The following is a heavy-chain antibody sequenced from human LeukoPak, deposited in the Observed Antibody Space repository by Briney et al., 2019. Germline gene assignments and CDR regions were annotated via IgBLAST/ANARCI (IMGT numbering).Heavy chain of an antibody. CDR3: ARGYSGTSRVDY. D-gene: IGHD1-26*01. V-gene: IGHV3-74*01. CDR1: GFTFSSYW. J-gene: IGHJ4*02. CDR2: INSDGSTT. Sequence: PGGSLRLSCAASGFTFSSYWMQWVRQAPGKGLGWVSRINSDGSTTTYADSVKGRFTISRDNAKNTLYLQMNSVRAEDTAVYYCARGYSGTSRVDYWGQGTLVTVSS.